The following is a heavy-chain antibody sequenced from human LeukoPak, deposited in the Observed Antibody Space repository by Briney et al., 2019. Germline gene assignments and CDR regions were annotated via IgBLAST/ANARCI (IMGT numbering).Heavy chain of an antibody. CDR3: ARDKWFTTYYYYGMDV. Sequence: SETLSLTCTVSGGSISSGGYYWSWIRQHPGKGLEWIGYIYYSGSTYYNPSLKSRVTISVDTSKNQFSLTLSSVTAADTAVYYCARDKWFTTYYYYGMDVWGQGTTVTVSS. J-gene: IGHJ6*01. CDR1: GGSISSGGYY. V-gene: IGHV4-31*03. D-gene: IGHD3-22*01. CDR2: IYYSGST.